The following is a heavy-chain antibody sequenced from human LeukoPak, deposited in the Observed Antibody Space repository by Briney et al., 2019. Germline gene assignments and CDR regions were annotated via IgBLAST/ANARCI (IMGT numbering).Heavy chain of an antibody. CDR2: ISSDGSNK. D-gene: IGHD3-22*01. J-gene: IGHJ4*02. Sequence: GGSLRLSCAVSGFTFSSYGMHWVRQAPGKGLEWMAVISSDGSNKYYVDSVKGRFTISRDNSKNTLYLQMNSPRAEDTALYYCAKVQYYDSSGYLDYWGQGTLVTVSS. V-gene: IGHV3-30*18. CDR3: AKVQYYDSSGYLDY. CDR1: GFTFSSYG.